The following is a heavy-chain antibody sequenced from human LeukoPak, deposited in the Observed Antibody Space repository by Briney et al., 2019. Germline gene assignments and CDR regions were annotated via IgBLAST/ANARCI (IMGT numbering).Heavy chain of an antibody. CDR2: INPNSGGT. Sequence: ASVKVSCKASGYTFTGYYMHWVRQAPGQGLERMGWINPNSGGTNYAQKFQGRVTVTRDTSISTAYMELSRLRSDNTAVYYCARYYDILTGYFDYWGQGTLVTVSS. CDR1: GYTFTGYY. CDR3: ARYYDILTGYFDY. V-gene: IGHV1-2*02. J-gene: IGHJ4*02. D-gene: IGHD3-9*01.